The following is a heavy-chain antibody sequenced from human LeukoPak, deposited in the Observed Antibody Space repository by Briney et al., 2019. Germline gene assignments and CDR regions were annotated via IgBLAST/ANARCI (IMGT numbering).Heavy chain of an antibody. D-gene: IGHD1-26*01. CDR1: GFTFSSYA. CDR2: ISSSSSTI. J-gene: IGHJ4*02. Sequence: GGSLRLSCAASGFTFSSYALNWVRQAPGKGLEWVSYISSSSSTIYYTDSVKGRFTISRDNAKNSLYLQMNSLRAEDTAVYYCARWGSGSYHFFDYWGQGTLVTVSS. V-gene: IGHV3-48*01. CDR3: ARWGSGSYHFFDY.